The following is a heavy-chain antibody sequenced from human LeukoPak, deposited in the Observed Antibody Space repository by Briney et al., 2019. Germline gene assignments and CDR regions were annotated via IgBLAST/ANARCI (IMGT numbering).Heavy chain of an antibody. CDR3: AREFAMVRGVISPLDF. Sequence: SQTLSLTCAISGDSVSTNNAVWNWIRQSPSRGLEWLGRTYYRSKWNTEYAPSVKSRITITPDTSKNQFSLQLNSVTPEDTAVYYCAREFAMVRGVISPLDFWGQGTLVIVSS. D-gene: IGHD3-10*01. J-gene: IGHJ4*02. CDR1: GDSVSTNNAV. CDR2: TYYRSKWNT. V-gene: IGHV6-1*01.